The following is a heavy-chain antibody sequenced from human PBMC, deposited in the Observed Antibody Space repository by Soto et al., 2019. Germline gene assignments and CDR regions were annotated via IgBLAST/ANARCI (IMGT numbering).Heavy chain of an antibody. J-gene: IGHJ3*01. CDR2: IYWDDDK. CDR1: GFSLSTSGVG. Sequence: SGPTLVKPTQTLTLTCTFSGFSLSTSGVGVGWIRQPPGKALEWLALIYWDDDKRYTPSLRSRLTIAKDTSKNHVVLTMTTMDPVDTATYYCAHSYPDILRVPAAKRVPDAFDFWGQGTLVTVSS. V-gene: IGHV2-5*02. CDR3: AHSYPDILRVPAAKRVPDAFDF. D-gene: IGHD2-2*01.